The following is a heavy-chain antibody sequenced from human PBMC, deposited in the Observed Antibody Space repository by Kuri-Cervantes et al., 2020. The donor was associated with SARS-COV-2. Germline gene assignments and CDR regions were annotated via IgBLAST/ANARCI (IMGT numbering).Heavy chain of an antibody. V-gene: IGHV4-59*08. CDR3: ARFPFSTTIFGVVKRYGMDV. J-gene: IGHJ6*02. CDR1: GGSISSYY. D-gene: IGHD3-3*01. Sequence: SETLSLTCTVSGGSISSYYWSWIRQPPGKGLEWIGYIYYSGSTNYNPSLKSRVTISVDTSKNQFSLKLSSVTAADTAVYYCARFPFSTTIFGVVKRYGMDVWGQGTTVTVSS. CDR2: IYYSGST.